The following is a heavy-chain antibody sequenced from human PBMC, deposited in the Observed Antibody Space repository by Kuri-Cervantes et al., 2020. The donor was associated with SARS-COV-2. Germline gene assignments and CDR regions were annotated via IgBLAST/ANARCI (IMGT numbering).Heavy chain of an antibody. CDR1: GFTFSRYD. J-gene: IGHJ3*02. Sequence: GESLKISCAASGFTFSRYDMHWVRQAPGKGLEWVSAIGTAGDPYYPGSVKGRCTISRENAKNYLYLQMNSLRAEDTALYYCAKDSSDISEDAFDIWGQGTMVTVSS. CDR2: IGTAGDP. CDR3: AKDSSDISEDAFDI. V-gene: IGHV3-13*05. D-gene: IGHD3-9*01.